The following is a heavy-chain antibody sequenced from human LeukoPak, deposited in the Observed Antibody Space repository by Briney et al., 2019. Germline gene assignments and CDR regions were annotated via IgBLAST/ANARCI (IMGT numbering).Heavy chain of an antibody. CDR1: GFTFSSYG. V-gene: IGHV3-15*07. D-gene: IGHD5-12*01. CDR2: VLSRAGGGTI. J-gene: IGHJ4*02. CDR3: VTGGGYNGLDY. Sequence: GRSLRLSCAASGFTFSSYGMHWVRQAPGKGLEWVGRVLSRAGGGTIDYAAPVKGRFTISRDDSKNALFLQMNSLRTEDTAVYYCVTGGGYNGLDYWGQGALVTVSS.